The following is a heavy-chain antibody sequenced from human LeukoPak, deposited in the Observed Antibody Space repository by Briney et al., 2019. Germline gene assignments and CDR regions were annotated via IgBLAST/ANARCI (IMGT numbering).Heavy chain of an antibody. J-gene: IGHJ3*02. CDR1: GYTFTSYG. CDR2: ISAYNGNT. Sequence: ASVKVSCKASGYTFTSYGISWVRQAPGQGLEWMGWISAYNGNTNYAQKLQGRVTMTTDTSTSTAYMELRSLRSEDTAVYYCAREIPSGSYSRDAFDIWGQGTMVTVSS. V-gene: IGHV1-18*01. CDR3: AREIPSGSYSRDAFDI. D-gene: IGHD1-26*01.